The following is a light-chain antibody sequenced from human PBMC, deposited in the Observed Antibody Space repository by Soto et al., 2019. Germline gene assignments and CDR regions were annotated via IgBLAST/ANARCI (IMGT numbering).Light chain of an antibody. CDR2: AAS. J-gene: IGKJ3*01. CDR1: QAISRS. CDR3: QQASSFPFT. Sequence: DIQMTQSPSSVSASVGDRVSITCRASQAISRSLAWYQQKPGEAPKLLIYAASILQSGVPSRFSGSGSGTDFTLTITRLQPEDFASYYCQQASSFPFTFGPGTKV. V-gene: IGKV1-12*01.